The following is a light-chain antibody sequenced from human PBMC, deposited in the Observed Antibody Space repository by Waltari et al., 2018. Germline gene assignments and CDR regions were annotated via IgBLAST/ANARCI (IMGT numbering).Light chain of an antibody. V-gene: IGKV1-39*01. CDR3: HQTHSFPRT. CDR2: CVS. CDR1: QSVGVN. Sequence: DIQITQSPSFLTASVGDRVTISCRARQSVGVNLNWYQQRPGQAPSLLSFCVSSLHGGAPSRFSGSGSDTAFSLTIRGLQTEDFATYYCHQTHSFPRTFGQGTKVEIK. J-gene: IGKJ2*02.